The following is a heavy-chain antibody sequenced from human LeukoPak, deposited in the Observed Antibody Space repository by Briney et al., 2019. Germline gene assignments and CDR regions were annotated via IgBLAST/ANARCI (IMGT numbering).Heavy chain of an antibody. CDR3: ARVPGYSGYGLPFDF. V-gene: IGHV1-2*02. Sequence: GASVKVSCKASGYTFNDYYIHWVRQAPGQGLEWMGWINPNTGGTNYVQKFQGRVTMTRDTSISTAYMELSRLTSDDTGVYYCARVPGYSGYGLPFDFWGQGTLVTVSS. D-gene: IGHD5-12*01. J-gene: IGHJ4*02. CDR2: INPNTGGT. CDR1: GYTFNDYY.